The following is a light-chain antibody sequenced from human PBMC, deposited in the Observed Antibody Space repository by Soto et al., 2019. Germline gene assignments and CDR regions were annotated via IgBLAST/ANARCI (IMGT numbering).Light chain of an antibody. V-gene: IGKV3-11*01. CDR3: QQRSNWPPLMYT. CDR1: QSVSSY. Sequence: EIVLTQSPATLSLSPGERATLSCRASQSVSSYLAWYQQKPGQAPRLLIYDASNRATGIPARFSGSGSGTDFPLTSSSLEPEDFAVYFCQQRSNWPPLMYTFGQGTKLEIK. J-gene: IGKJ2*01. CDR2: DAS.